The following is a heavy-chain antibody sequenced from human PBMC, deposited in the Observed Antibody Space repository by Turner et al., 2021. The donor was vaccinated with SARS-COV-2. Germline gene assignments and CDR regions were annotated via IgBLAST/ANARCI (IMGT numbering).Heavy chain of an antibody. J-gene: IGHJ6*02. D-gene: IGHD3-10*01. CDR2: IYSGGST. CDR1: VFTVSSNY. CDR3: ARDRRVWFGELLYGLDV. Sequence: EVQLVESGGGLIQPGGSLRLSCAASVFTVSSNYMSWVRQAPGKGLELGSVIYSGGSTYYADSVKGRFTISRDNSKNTLYLQMNSLRAEDTAVYYCARDRRVWFGELLYGLDVWGQGTTVTVSS. V-gene: IGHV3-53*01.